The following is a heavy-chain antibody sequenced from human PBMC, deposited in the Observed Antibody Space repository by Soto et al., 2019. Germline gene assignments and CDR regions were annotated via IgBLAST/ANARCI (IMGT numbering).Heavy chain of an antibody. CDR3: ARGWETVGTTTPFAY. J-gene: IGHJ4*02. CDR1: GGTFSNYA. Sequence: ASVKVSCKASGGTFSNYAINWVRQAPGQGLEWMGGIIPPFGTPNYAQKFQGRVTFTAHKSTSTAYMELRSLRSDDTAVYYCARGWETVGTTTPFAYWGQGTLVTVSS. V-gene: IGHV1-69*06. D-gene: IGHD1-26*01. CDR2: IIPPFGTP.